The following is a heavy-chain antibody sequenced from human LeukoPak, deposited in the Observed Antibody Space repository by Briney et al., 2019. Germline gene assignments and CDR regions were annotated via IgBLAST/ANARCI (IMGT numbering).Heavy chain of an antibody. D-gene: IGHD4-17*01. V-gene: IGHV1-69*01. CDR3: ARCPPDGYGDYLYFNY. Sequence: SVQVSCKASGGTFSSHPISWVRQAPGQGLEWMGGITPIFGTANYAQKFQGRVTITADGSTSTAYMELSSLRSEDTAVYYCARCPPDGYGDYLYFNYWGQGTLVTVSS. CDR1: GGTFSSHP. CDR2: ITPIFGTA. J-gene: IGHJ4*02.